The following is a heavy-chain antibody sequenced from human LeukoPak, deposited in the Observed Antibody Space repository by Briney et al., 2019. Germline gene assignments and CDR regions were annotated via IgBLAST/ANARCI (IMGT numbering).Heavy chain of an antibody. CDR3: ARLRPLEQVGAFYYHSMDV. V-gene: IGHV4-59*08. Sequence: PSEILSLTCSVSSGSMSGSYWSWIRQPPGRGLEWIGYIHYTGRINKNPYLENRVTMSVDTSKNQFFLNVNSVTAADTAIYYCARLRPLEQVGAFYYHSMDVWGPGTTVTVSS. CDR1: SGSMSGSY. J-gene: IGHJ6*02. CDR2: IHYTGRI.